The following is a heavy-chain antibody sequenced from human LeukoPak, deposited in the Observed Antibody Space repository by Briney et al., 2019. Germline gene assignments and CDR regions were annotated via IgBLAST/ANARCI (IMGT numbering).Heavy chain of an antibody. V-gene: IGHV3-23*01. D-gene: IGHD3-10*01. CDR3: ANLSPSQAGNYYNGDY. J-gene: IGHJ4*01. Sequence: GGSLRLSCAASGFTFSSYAMSWVRQAPGKGLEWVSAISGSGGNTYYADSVKGRFTTSRDNSKNTLCLQMNSLIAEDTGVYYCANLSPSQAGNYYNGDYWGHGTLVTVSS. CDR2: ISGSGGNT. CDR1: GFTFSSYA.